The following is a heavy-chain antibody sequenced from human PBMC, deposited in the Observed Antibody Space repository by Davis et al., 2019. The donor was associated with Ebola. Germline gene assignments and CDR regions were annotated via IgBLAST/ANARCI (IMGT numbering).Heavy chain of an antibody. Sequence: GESLKISCAASGFTFTSYSMNWVRQAPGKGLEWVSYISSSTTTIYYADSVKGRFTISRDNAKNSLHLQMNSLRDEDTAVYYCARDRYGDYGVRDYWGQGTLVTVSS. CDR1: GFTFTSYS. CDR3: ARDRYGDYGVRDY. CDR2: ISSSTTTI. D-gene: IGHD4-17*01. V-gene: IGHV3-48*02. J-gene: IGHJ4*02.